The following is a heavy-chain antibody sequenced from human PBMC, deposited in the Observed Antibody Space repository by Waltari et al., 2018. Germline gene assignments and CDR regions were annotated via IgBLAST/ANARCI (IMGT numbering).Heavy chain of an antibody. J-gene: IGHJ4*02. D-gene: IGHD6-25*01. V-gene: IGHV4-4*02. Sequence: QLQLQESGPGLVKPSETLSLTCAVSGGSISSNNWWSWIRQPPGKGLEWIGRISGRGGSTSDNPSLKSRVTISKDTSKNDFSLKLISVTAADTAVYYCASSYNSGFLDYWGQGVLVTVSS. CDR3: ASSYNSGFLDY. CDR1: GGSISSNNW. CDR2: ISGRGGST.